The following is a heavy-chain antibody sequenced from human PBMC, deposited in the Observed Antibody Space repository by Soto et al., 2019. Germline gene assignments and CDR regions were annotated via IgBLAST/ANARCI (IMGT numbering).Heavy chain of an antibody. Sequence: ASVKVSCKASGYTFTNYAMHWVRQAPGQRLEWMGWINAGNGNTKYSQKFQGRVTMTEDTSTDTAYMELSSLRSEDTAVYYCARDLGDHDYYYYYYGMDVWGQGTTVTVSS. CDR1: GYTFTNYA. J-gene: IGHJ6*02. CDR2: INAGNGNT. V-gene: IGHV1-3*01. CDR3: ARDLGDHDYYYYYYGMDV. D-gene: IGHD4-17*01.